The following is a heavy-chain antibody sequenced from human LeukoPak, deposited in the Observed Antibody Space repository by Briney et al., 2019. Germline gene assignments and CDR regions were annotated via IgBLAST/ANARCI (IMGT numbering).Heavy chain of an antibody. CDR2: IYPGDSDT. CDR3: ARQGSSWYSFDY. Sequence: ASVKASCKASGYTFTSYDINWVRQMPGKGLEWMGIIYPGDSDTRYSPSFQGQVTISADKSISTAYLQWSSLKASDTAMYYCARQGSSWYSFDYWGQGTLVTVFS. V-gene: IGHV5-51*01. D-gene: IGHD6-13*01. CDR1: GYTFTSYD. J-gene: IGHJ4*02.